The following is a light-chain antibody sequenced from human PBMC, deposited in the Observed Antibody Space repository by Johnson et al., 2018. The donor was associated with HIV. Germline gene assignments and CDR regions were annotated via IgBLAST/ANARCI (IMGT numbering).Light chain of an antibody. CDR2: GND. CDR1: SSNIGAGYD. CDR3: GTWDSSLSAFYV. Sequence: QSVLTQPPSVSGAPWQRVTISCTGSSSNIGAGYDVHWYQQFPGTAPKLLIYGNDNRPSGVPERFSGSRSGTSATLGITGLQTGDEADYYCGTWDSSLSAFYVIRTGTKVTVL. J-gene: IGLJ1*01. V-gene: IGLV1-40*01.